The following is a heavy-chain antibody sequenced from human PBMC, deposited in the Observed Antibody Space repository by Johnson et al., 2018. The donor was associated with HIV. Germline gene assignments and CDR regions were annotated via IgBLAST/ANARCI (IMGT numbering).Heavy chain of an antibody. CDR2: ISGSGGTT. CDR1: GLTFRSSA. D-gene: IGHD3-10*02. Sequence: VQLVESGGGLVQPGGSLRLSCAASGLTFRSSAMRWVRQAPGKGLEWVSSISGSGGTTYYAGSVKGRFTISRDNSKNMLYLQIHSLRGDDTGHNVRGLLGLCWAMWG. CDR3: GLLGLCWAM. V-gene: IGHV3-23*04. J-gene: IGHJ1*01.